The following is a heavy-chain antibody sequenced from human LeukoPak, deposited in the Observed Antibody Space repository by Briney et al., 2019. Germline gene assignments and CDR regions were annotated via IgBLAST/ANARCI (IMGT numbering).Heavy chain of an antibody. CDR1: GGTFSSYA. Sequence: SVKVSCKASGGTFSSYAISWVRQAPGQGLEWMGGIIPIFGTANYAQKFQGRVTITADESTSTAYMALSSLRSEDTAVYYCARDYYDSSGPDAFDIWGQGTMVTVSS. J-gene: IGHJ3*02. CDR3: ARDYYDSSGPDAFDI. V-gene: IGHV1-69*13. D-gene: IGHD3-22*01. CDR2: IIPIFGTA.